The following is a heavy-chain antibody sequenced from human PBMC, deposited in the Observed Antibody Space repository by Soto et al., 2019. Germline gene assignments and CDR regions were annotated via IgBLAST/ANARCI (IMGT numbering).Heavy chain of an antibody. CDR3: ARPCGKNNYYYGMDV. D-gene: IGHD2-21*01. J-gene: IGHJ6*02. Sequence: GASLKISCKGSGYSFTSYWIGWVRQMPGKGLEWMGLIYPGDSDTRYSPSFQGQVTISADKSISTAYLQWSSLKASDTAMYYCARPCGKNNYYYGMDVWDQVTTVTVSS. V-gene: IGHV5-51*01. CDR2: IYPGDSDT. CDR1: GYSFTSYW.